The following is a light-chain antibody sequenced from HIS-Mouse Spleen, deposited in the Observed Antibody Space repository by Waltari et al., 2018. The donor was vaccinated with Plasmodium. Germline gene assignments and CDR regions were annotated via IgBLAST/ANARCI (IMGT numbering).Light chain of an antibody. CDR2: DAS. CDR1: QDISNY. Sequence: DIQMTQSPSSLSASVGDRVTITCQASQDISNYLNWYQQKPGKAPKLLNYDASKLETGVPSRLSGSGSGTDFTFTISSLQPEDIATYYCQQYDNLPYTFGQGTKLEIK. J-gene: IGKJ2*01. V-gene: IGKV1-33*01. CDR3: QQYDNLPYT.